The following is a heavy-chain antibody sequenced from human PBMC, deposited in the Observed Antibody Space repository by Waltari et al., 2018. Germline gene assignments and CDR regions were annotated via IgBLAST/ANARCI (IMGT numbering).Heavy chain of an antibody. V-gene: IGHV3-48*04. J-gene: IGHJ4*02. CDR1: GFTFSSYS. D-gene: IGHD3-10*01. CDR3: ARGSGSRIRDFIDY. Sequence: EVQLVESGGGLVQPGGSLRLSCAASGFTFSSYSMNWVRQAPGKGLEWVSYISSSSSNIYYSDSVKGRFSISRDNAKNSLYLQMNSLRAEETAVYYCARGSGSRIRDFIDYWGQGTLVTVSS. CDR2: ISSSSSNI.